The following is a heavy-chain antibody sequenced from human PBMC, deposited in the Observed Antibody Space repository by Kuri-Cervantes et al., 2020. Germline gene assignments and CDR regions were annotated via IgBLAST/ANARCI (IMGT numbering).Heavy chain of an antibody. Sequence: GGSLRLSCAASGFTFSDYYMSWIRQAPGKGLEWVSYISSSGGTIYYADSVKGRFTISRHNSKNTLYLQMNNLRPEDTAVYYCARDSFYDYYMDVWGKGTAVTVSS. V-gene: IGHV3-11*01. CDR3: ARDSFYDYYMDV. CDR2: ISSSGGTI. CDR1: GFTFSDYY. J-gene: IGHJ6*03.